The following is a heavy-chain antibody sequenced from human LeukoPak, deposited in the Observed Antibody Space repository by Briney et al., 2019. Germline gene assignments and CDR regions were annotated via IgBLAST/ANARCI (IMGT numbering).Heavy chain of an antibody. V-gene: IGHV3-21*01. CDR1: GFTFSSYS. J-gene: IGHJ4*02. Sequence: GGSLRLSCAASGFTFSSYSMNWVRQAPGKGLEWVSSISSSSSYIYYADSVKGRFTISRDNAKNSLYLQMNSLRAEDTAVYYCAKARGLLWFGELFILDYWGQGTLVTVSS. CDR2: ISSSSSYI. CDR3: AKARGLLWFGELFILDY. D-gene: IGHD3-10*01.